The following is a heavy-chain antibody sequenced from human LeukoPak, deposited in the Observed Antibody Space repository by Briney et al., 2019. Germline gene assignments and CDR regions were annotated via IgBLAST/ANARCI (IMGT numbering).Heavy chain of an antibody. J-gene: IGHJ5*02. CDR1: GGSFTDYF. V-gene: IGHV4-39*01. D-gene: IGHD3-9*01. CDR3: ARHLLRYFDWLLYWFDP. Sequence: SETLSLTCTVSGGSFTDYFWGWIRQPPGKGLEWIGSIYYSGSTYYNPSLKSRVTISVDTSKNQFSLKLSSVTAADTAVYYCARHLLRYFDWLLYWFDPWGQGTLVTVSS. CDR2: IYYSGST.